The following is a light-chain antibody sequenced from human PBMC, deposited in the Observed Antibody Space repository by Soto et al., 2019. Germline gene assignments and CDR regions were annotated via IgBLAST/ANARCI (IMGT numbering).Light chain of an antibody. CDR2: AAS. CDR3: QQANSFL. Sequence: DLQMTQSPSSVSASVGDRVTITCRASQDISNWLAWYQQKPGKAPKLLIYAASSLQSGVPPRFSGSGSGTDFTLTISSLQPEDFATYYCQQANSFLFGPGTKVDIK. CDR1: QDISNW. J-gene: IGKJ3*01. V-gene: IGKV1-12*01.